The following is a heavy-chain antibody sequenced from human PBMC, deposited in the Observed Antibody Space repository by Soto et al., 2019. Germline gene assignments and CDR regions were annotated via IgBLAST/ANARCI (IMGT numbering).Heavy chain of an antibody. J-gene: IGHJ4*02. CDR3: ARVDDSAWYTRDY. Sequence: GGSLRLSCGASGFTFSSYWMNWVRQAPGKGLEWVANIKQDGSETSYVDSVKGRFTISRDNAKNSLYLQMNSLRAEDTAVYYCARVDDSAWYTRDYWGQGTLVTVSS. CDR1: GFTFSSYW. V-gene: IGHV3-7*01. D-gene: IGHD6-19*01. CDR2: IKQDGSET.